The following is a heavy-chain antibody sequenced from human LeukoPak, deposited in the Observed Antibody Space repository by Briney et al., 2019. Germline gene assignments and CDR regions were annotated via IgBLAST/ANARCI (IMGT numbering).Heavy chain of an antibody. V-gene: IGHV3-13*01. Sequence: PGGSLRLSCAASGFTFSIYDMHWVRQVTGKGLEWVSGIDIAGGAYYPDSVKGRFTMSRENAKNSLHLQMNSLTAGDTAVYYCARAVAGTHWLDPWGQGTLVTVSS. CDR2: IDIAGGA. CDR3: ARAVAGTHWLDP. CDR1: GFTFSIYD. J-gene: IGHJ5*02. D-gene: IGHD6-19*01.